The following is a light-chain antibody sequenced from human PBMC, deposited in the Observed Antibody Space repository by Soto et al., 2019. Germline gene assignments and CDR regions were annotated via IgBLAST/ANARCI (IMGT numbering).Light chain of an antibody. J-gene: IGKJ1*01. Sequence: EIVLTQSPGTLSLSPGERATLSCRASQSVSRKLVWYQQKPGQAPRLLIYSASSLQSGVPSRFSGSGSGTDFTLTISSLQPEDFATYYCQQSYITPVTFGQGTKVDIK. CDR3: QQSYITPVT. V-gene: IGKV3-15*01. CDR2: SAS. CDR1: QSVSRK.